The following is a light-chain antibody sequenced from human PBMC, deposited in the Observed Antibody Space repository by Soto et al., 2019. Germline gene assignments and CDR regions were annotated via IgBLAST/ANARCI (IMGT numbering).Light chain of an antibody. V-gene: IGLV1-40*01. CDR1: SSNIGAGYE. CDR2: ENN. J-gene: IGLJ1*01. Sequence: QSVLTQPPSVSEAPGQRVTISCTGSSSNIGAGYEAHWYQQVPGTAPKLLIYENNTRPSGVPDRFSASKSGTSASLAITGLQAEDEAEYYCHSYDSSLSGYVFGTGTKLTVL. CDR3: HSYDSSLSGYV.